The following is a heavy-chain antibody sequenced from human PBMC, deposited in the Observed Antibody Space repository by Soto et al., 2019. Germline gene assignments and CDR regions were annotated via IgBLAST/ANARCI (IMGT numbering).Heavy chain of an antibody. Sequence: GGSLRLSCAASEFTFSDYWMNWVRQAPGKGLEWVANIKQDGSETYYVYSVRGRFSISRDNARNSLYLQMNSLRAEDTAVYYCARGPPPYATHHYYYAMDVWGHGTTVTVSS. CDR1: EFTFSDYW. D-gene: IGHD2-15*01. V-gene: IGHV3-7*03. CDR3: ARGPPPYATHHYYYAMDV. CDR2: IKQDGSET. J-gene: IGHJ6*02.